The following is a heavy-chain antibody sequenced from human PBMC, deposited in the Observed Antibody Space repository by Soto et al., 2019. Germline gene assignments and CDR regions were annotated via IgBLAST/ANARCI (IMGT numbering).Heavy chain of an antibody. Sequence: VQLLESGGAFVQPGGSLRLSCAASGFTFNSYAMSWVRQAPGKGLEWMGWISAYNGNTNYAQKLQGRVTMTTDTSTSTAYMELRSLRSDDTAVYYCARATIFGVVITYGMDVWGQGTTVTVSS. CDR2: ISAYNGNT. CDR1: GFTFNSYA. D-gene: IGHD3-3*01. J-gene: IGHJ6*02. V-gene: IGHV1-18*01. CDR3: ARATIFGVVITYGMDV.